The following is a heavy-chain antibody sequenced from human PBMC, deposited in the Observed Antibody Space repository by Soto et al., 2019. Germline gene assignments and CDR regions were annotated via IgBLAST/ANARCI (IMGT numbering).Heavy chain of an antibody. CDR2: ISSSSSYT. CDR1: GFTFSDYY. J-gene: IGHJ6*02. CDR3: ARDVYGSGAYYYYYGMDV. Sequence: GGCMRLSCAACGFTFSDYYMSWIRQATGTGLGWVSYISSSSSYTNYADSVKGRFTISRDNAKNSLYLQMNSLRAEDTAVYYCARDVYGSGAYYYYYGMDVWGQGTTVTVSS. D-gene: IGHD3-10*01. V-gene: IGHV3-11*06.